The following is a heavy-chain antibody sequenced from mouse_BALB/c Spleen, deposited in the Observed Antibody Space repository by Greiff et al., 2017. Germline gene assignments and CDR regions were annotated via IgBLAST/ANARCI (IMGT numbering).Heavy chain of an antibody. CDR2: IDPYYGGT. CDR1: GYSFTGYN. V-gene: IGHV1-39*01. Sequence: VQLQQSGPELEKPGASVKISCKASGYSFTGYNMNWVKQSNGKSLEWIGNIDPYYGGTSYNQKFKGKATLTADKSSSTAYMQLKSLTSEDSEVYYCARGVVVGTRRYFDVWGAGTTVTVSS. CDR3: ARGVVVGTRRYFDV. D-gene: IGHD1-1*01. J-gene: IGHJ1*01.